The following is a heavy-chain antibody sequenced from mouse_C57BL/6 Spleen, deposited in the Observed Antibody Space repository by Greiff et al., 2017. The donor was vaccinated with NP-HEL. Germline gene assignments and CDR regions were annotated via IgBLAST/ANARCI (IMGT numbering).Heavy chain of an antibody. Sequence: EVQVVESGGGLVQPGGSMKLSCVASGFTFSNYWMNWVRQSPEKGLEWVAQIRLKSDNYATHYAESVKGRFTISRDDSKSSVYLQMNNLRAEDTGIYYCTRAQATSAWFAYWGQGTLVTVSA. D-gene: IGHD3-2*02. CDR3: TRAQATSAWFAY. CDR1: GFTFSNYW. V-gene: IGHV6-3*01. CDR2: IRLKSDNYAT. J-gene: IGHJ3*01.